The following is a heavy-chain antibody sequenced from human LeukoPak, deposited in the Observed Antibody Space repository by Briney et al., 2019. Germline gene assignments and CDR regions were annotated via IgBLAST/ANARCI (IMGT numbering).Heavy chain of an antibody. Sequence: AGGSLRLSCAVSGFSFTGYAMNWVRHAPGKGLEWVSSVSGSGGSTYYADSVKGRFTIYRDNSKNTLSLQMNSLRAEDTALYYCAKDLQVIAAAVDYWGQGTLVTVSS. CDR3: AKDLQVIAAAVDY. CDR2: VSGSGGST. V-gene: IGHV3-23*01. CDR1: GFSFTGYA. D-gene: IGHD6-13*01. J-gene: IGHJ4*02.